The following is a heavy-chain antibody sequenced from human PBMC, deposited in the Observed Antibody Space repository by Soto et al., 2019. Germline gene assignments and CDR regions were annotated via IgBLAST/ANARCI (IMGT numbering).Heavy chain of an antibody. V-gene: IGHV3-9*01. CDR2: VSSTSGTM. CDR1: GFTFDDYA. J-gene: IGHJ6*03. CDR3: AQDFQTHYYYMDV. Sequence: EVQLVESGGGLVQPGRSLRLSCAASGFTFDDYAMHWVRQAPGKGLEWVSGVSSTSGTMGYADSVRGRFTISRDNAKNSLYLQMNSLRAEDTDLYYCAQDFQTHYYYMDVWGKGTTVTVSS.